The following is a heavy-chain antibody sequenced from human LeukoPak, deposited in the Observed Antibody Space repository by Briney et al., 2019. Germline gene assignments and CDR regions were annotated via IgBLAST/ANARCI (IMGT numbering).Heavy chain of an antibody. CDR3: ARFLEQGDQYFDL. D-gene: IGHD1-1*01. V-gene: IGHV4-59*01. J-gene: IGHJ2*01. CDR1: GGSISSYY. Sequence: PSETLSLTCTVSGGSISSYYWSWIRQPPGKGLEWIGYIYYSGSTNYNPSLKSRVTISVDTSKNQFSLKLSSVTAADTAVYYCARFLEQGDQYFDLWGRGTLVTVSS. CDR2: IYYSGST.